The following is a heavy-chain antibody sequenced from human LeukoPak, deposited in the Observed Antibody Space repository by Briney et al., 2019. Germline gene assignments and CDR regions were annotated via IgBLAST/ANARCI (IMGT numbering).Heavy chain of an antibody. CDR1: GLTLSSYW. J-gene: IGHJ6*02. D-gene: IGHD1-1*01. Sequence: GGSLRLSCAASGLTLSSYWMTWVRQAPGKGLEWVANIKQDGSEKNYVDSVKGRFTISRDNAKNSLFLQMNSLRAEDTAVYYCARLNDVWDYYYYGMDVWGQGTTVTVSS. V-gene: IGHV3-7*01. CDR2: IKQDGSEK. CDR3: ARLNDVWDYYYYGMDV.